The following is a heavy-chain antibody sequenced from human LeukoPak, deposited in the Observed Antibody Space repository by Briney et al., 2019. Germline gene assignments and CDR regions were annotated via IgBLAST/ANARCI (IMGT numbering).Heavy chain of an antibody. V-gene: IGHV3-15*01. Sequence: PGGSLRLSCAASGFTFSNAWMSWVRQAPGKGLEWVGRIKSKTDGGTTDYAAPVKGRFTISRDDSKNTLYLQMNSLKTEDTAVYYCTLADYGDSYYYYYYYMDVWGKGTTVTVSS. CDR3: TLADYGDSYYYYYYYMDV. CDR2: IKSKTDGGTT. D-gene: IGHD4-17*01. J-gene: IGHJ6*03. CDR1: GFTFSNAW.